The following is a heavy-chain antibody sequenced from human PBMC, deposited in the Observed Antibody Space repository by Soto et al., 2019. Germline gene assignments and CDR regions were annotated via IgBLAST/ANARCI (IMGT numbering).Heavy chain of an antibody. CDR2: ISYDGSNK. D-gene: IGHD3-22*01. Sequence: QVQLVKSGGGVVQPGRSLRLSCAASGFTFSSYGMHWVRQAPGKGLEWVAVISYDGSNKYYADSVKGRFTISRDNSKNTLYLQMNSLRAEDTAVYYCAKDRNYYDSSGYYSYYFDYWGQGTLVTVSS. J-gene: IGHJ4*02. CDR1: GFTFSSYG. CDR3: AKDRNYYDSSGYYSYYFDY. V-gene: IGHV3-30*18.